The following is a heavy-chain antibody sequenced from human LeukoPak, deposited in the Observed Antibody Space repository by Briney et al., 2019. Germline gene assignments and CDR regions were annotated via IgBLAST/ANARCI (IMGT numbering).Heavy chain of an antibody. V-gene: IGHV1-18*01. J-gene: IGHJ3*02. CDR2: IFTYTGNT. Sequence: ASVKVSCKASGYTFISYGISWVRQAPGQGLEWMGWIFTYTGNTDYAQKFQDRVIMTTNTSTTTAYMELRSLRSEDTAVYYCARPRLVGYYYDDDAFDIWGQGTMVTVSS. D-gene: IGHD3-22*01. CDR3: ARPRLVGYYYDDDAFDI. CDR1: GYTFISYG.